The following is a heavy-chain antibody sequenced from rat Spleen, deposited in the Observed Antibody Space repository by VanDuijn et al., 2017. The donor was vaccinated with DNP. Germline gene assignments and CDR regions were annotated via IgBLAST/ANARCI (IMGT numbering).Heavy chain of an antibody. V-gene: IGHV5-27*01. CDR3: TTDNSGLNWFAF. Sequence: EVQLVESGGGLVQPGRSLKLSCAASGFTFSKYGMAWVRPAPTQGLEWVASISTGGGSTYYRDSVKGRFTISRDHAKPSLYLQMDSLRSEDTATYYCTTDNSGLNWFAFWGQGTLVTVSS. D-gene: IGHD4-3*01. CDR1: GFTFSKYG. J-gene: IGHJ3*01. CDR2: ISTGGGST.